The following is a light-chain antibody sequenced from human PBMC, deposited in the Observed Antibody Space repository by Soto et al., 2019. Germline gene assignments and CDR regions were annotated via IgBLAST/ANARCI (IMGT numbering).Light chain of an antibody. CDR3: TSYTSSTPFYV. Sequence: QSVLTQPASVSGSPGQSIAISCTGVRTDVADGYDYVSRYKQHTGQDPKLKNYDVSNRPSGVTNRFSGSKSGNTASLTISGLQAEDEAEYYCTSYTSSTPFYVFGTGTKVTVL. J-gene: IGLJ1*01. V-gene: IGLV2-14*03. CDR1: RTDVADGYDY. CDR2: DVS.